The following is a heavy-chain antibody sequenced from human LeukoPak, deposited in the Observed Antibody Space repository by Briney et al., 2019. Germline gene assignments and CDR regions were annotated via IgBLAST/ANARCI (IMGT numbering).Heavy chain of an antibody. D-gene: IGHD3-22*01. Sequence: SVKVSCKASGGTFSSYAISWVRQAPGQGLEWMGGIIPIFGTANYAQKFQGRVTITTDESTSTTYMELSSLRSEDTAVYYCARESYYYDSSGYRYYFDYWGQGTLVTVSS. CDR1: GGTFSSYA. V-gene: IGHV1-69*05. CDR2: IIPIFGTA. J-gene: IGHJ4*02. CDR3: ARESYYYDSSGYRYYFDY.